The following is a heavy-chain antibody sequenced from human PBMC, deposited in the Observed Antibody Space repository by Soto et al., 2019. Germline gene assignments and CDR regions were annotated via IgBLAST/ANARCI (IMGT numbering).Heavy chain of an antibody. Sequence: ASVPGPSAASGYTSTTDGISWVRQAPGQGLEWMGWISAYNGNTNYAQKLQGRVTMTTDTSTSTAYMELRSLRSDDTAVYYCARIVVVPAAKTYYYYGMDVWGQGTTVTVSS. CDR1: GYTSTTDG. J-gene: IGHJ6*02. D-gene: IGHD2-2*01. V-gene: IGHV1-18*04. CDR3: ARIVVVPAAKTYYYYGMDV. CDR2: ISAYNGNT.